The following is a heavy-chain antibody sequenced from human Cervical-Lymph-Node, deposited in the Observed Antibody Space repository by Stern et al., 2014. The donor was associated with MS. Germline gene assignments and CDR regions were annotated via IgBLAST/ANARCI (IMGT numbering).Heavy chain of an antibody. D-gene: IGHD1-26*01. V-gene: IGHV1-46*01. Sequence: QVQLVQSGAEVKKPGASVKVSCKAPGYTFTSYYMHWVRQAPGQGLEWMGIINPSGGSTSYAQKFQGRVTMTRDTSTSTVYMELSSLRSEDTAVYYCARVGWELLDAFDIWGQGTMVTVSS. CDR3: ARVGWELLDAFDI. CDR2: INPSGGST. J-gene: IGHJ3*02. CDR1: GYTFTSYY.